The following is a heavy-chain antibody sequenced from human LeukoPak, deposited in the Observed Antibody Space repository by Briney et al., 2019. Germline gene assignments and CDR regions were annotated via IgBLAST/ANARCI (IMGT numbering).Heavy chain of an antibody. Sequence: SETLSLTCTVSGGSISSSSYYWGWIRQPPGRGLEWIGSIYYSGSTYYNPSLKSRVAISVDTSKNQFSLKLSSVTAADTAVYYCARETATVTTPGPNWYYYYMDVWGKGTRSPSP. CDR3: ARETATVTTPGPNWYYYYMDV. D-gene: IGHD4-17*01. V-gene: IGHV4-39*07. CDR1: GGSISSSSYY. J-gene: IGHJ6*03. CDR2: IYYSGST.